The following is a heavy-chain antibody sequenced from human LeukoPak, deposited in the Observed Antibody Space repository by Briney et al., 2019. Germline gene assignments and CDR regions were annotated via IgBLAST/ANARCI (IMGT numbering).Heavy chain of an antibody. Sequence: GGSLRLSCAASGFTFSSYGMHWVRQAPGKGLEWVAVIWYDGSNKYYADPVKGRFTISRDNSKNTLYLQMNSLRAEDTAVYYCARDGASLTMDVWGKGTTVTVSS. CDR2: IWYDGSNK. J-gene: IGHJ6*03. V-gene: IGHV3-33*01. CDR3: ARDGASLTMDV. D-gene: IGHD3-16*01. CDR1: GFTFSSYG.